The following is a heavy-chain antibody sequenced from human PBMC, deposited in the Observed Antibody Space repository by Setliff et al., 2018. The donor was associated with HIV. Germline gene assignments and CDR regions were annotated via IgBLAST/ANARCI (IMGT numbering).Heavy chain of an antibody. CDR1: GYTFSGNY. J-gene: IGHJ4*02. Sequence: ASVKVSCKASGYTFSGNYIHWVRQAPGQGLEWMGWINPNTGLTNYAQKFQGRVTMTRDTSITTAYMELSRLRSDDTAVYYCARAGLGVVISTGSFTSVDETEAGDYWGQGTLVTVSS. D-gene: IGHD3-22*01. V-gene: IGHV1-2*02. CDR2: INPNTGLT. CDR3: ARAGLGVVISTGSFTSVDETEAGDY.